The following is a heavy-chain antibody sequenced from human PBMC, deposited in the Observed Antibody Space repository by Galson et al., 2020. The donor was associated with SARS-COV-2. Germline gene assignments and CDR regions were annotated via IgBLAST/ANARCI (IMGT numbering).Heavy chain of an antibody. V-gene: IGHV3-13*04. CDR2: IKVTGDT. J-gene: IGHJ6*02. Sequence: GGSLRLSCAVSGFTFSSYDMHWVRQATGRGLEWVSTIKVTGDTYYPGSVKGRFTISRESAKNSLYLQMNSLRAGDTAVYYCARGAHYDFWGGYYSQNDYYGMDVWGQGTTVSVSS. CDR3: ARGAHYDFWGGYYSQNDYYGMDV. CDR1: GFTFSSYD. D-gene: IGHD3-3*01.